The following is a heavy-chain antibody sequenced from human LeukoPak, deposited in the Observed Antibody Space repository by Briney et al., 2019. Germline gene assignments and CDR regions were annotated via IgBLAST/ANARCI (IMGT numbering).Heavy chain of an antibody. V-gene: IGHV1-8*01. CDR2: MNPNSGNT. J-gene: IGHJ4*02. CDR3: ARGGYVWGSYRYPDY. Sequence: ASVKVSCKASGYTFTSYDINWVRQATGQGLEWMGWMNPNSGNTGYAQKFQGRVTMTRNTSISTAYMELSSLRSKDTSVYYCARGGYVWGSYRYPDYWGQGTLVTVSS. D-gene: IGHD3-16*02. CDR1: GYTFTSYD.